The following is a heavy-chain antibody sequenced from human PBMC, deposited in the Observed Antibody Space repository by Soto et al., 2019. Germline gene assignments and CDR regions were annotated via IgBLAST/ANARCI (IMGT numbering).Heavy chain of an antibody. J-gene: IGHJ4*02. Sequence: VASVKVSCKASGYTFTSYYMHWVRQAPGQGLEWMGIINPSGGSTSYAQKFQGRVTMTRDTSTSTVYMELSSLRSEDTAVYYCARTDGSYYYDSSGPVYDYWGQGTLVT. CDR1: GYTFTSYY. D-gene: IGHD3-22*01. CDR2: INPSGGST. CDR3: ARTDGSYYYDSSGPVYDY. V-gene: IGHV1-46*01.